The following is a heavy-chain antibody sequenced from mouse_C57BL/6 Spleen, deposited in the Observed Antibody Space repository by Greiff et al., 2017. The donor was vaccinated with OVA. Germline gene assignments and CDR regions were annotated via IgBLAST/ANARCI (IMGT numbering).Heavy chain of an antibody. D-gene: IGHD1-1*01. J-gene: IGHJ1*03. Sequence: VQLQESGAELVRPGASVTLSCKASGYTFTDYEMHWVKQTPVHGLEWIGAIDPETGGTAYNQKFKGKAILTADKSSSTAYMELRSLTSEDSAVYYCTRWGTTVVAKNFDVWGTGTTVTVSS. CDR1: GYTFTDYE. CDR3: TRWGTTVVAKNFDV. CDR2: IDPETGGT. V-gene: IGHV1-15*01.